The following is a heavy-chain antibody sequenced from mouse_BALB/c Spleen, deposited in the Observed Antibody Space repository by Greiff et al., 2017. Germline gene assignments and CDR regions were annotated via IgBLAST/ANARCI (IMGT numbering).Heavy chain of an antibody. CDR3: ASYGYDDGPFAY. D-gene: IGHD2-2*01. CDR1: GFTFSSYA. J-gene: IGHJ3*01. Sequence: EVKLVESGGGLVKPGGSLKLSCAASGFTFSSYAMSWVRQTPEKRLEWVASISSGGSTYYPDSVKGRFTISRDNARNILYLQMSSLRSEDTAMYYCASYGYDDGPFAYWGQGTLVTVSA. CDR2: ISSGGST. V-gene: IGHV5-6-5*01.